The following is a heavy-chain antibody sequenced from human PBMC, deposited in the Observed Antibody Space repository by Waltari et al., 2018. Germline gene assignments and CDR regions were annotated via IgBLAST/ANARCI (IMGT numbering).Heavy chain of an antibody. V-gene: IGHV3-21*01. Sequence: EVQLVESGGGLVKPGGSLRLSCAASGFTFSSYSMNWVRQAPGKGLELVSSISSSSSYIYYADPVKGRFTISRDNAKNSLYLQMNSLRAEDTAVYYCASLVGATYYFQHWGQGTLVTVSS. CDR3: ASLVGATYYFQH. CDR2: ISSSSSYI. J-gene: IGHJ1*01. D-gene: IGHD1-26*01. CDR1: GFTFSSYS.